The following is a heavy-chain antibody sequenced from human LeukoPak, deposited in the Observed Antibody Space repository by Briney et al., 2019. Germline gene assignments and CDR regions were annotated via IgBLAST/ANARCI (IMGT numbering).Heavy chain of an antibody. CDR3: ARERGVATIPSRFDY. J-gene: IGHJ4*02. CDR1: GFTFSSYW. V-gene: IGHV3-7*01. Sequence: HTGGSLRLSCAASGFTFSSYWMSWVRQAPGKGLEWVANIKQDGSEKYYVDSVKGRFTISRDNAKNSLYLQMNSLRAEDPAVYYCARERGVATIPSRFDYWGQGTLVTVSS. D-gene: IGHD5-24*01. CDR2: IKQDGSEK.